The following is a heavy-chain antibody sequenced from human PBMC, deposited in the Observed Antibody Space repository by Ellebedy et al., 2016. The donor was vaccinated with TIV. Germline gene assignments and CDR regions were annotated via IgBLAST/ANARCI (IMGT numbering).Heavy chain of an antibody. V-gene: IGHV1-69*05. J-gene: IGHJ5*02. Sequence: SVKVSCXASGGTFSSYAISWVRQAPGQGLEWMGGIIPIFGTANYAQKFQGRVTMTRDTSTGTVYMELSSLRSDDTAVYYCARGSKEFDPWGQGTLVTVSS. CDR3: ARGSKEFDP. CDR1: GGTFSSYA. CDR2: IIPIFGTA.